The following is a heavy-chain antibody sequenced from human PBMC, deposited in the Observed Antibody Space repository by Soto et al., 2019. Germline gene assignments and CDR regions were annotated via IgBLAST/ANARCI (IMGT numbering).Heavy chain of an antibody. CDR3: ARAAQFNPGPGDCFDP. Sequence: QVQLVQSGAEVKKPGASVKVSCKASGYTFTSYGISWVRQAPGQGLERMGWISADNGNTNYAQKLQGRVTMTTDTSTSTAYMELRSLRADDAAVYYCARAAQFNPGPGDCFDPLCQGTLVTVSS. CDR1: GYTFTSYG. V-gene: IGHV1-18*01. D-gene: IGHD7-27*01. J-gene: IGHJ5*02. CDR2: ISADNGNT.